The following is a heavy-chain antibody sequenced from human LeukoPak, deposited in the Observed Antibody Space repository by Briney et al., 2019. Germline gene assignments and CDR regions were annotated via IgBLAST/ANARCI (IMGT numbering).Heavy chain of an antibody. CDR1: GFTFASLG. J-gene: IGHJ4*02. CDR2: IQHDGSNK. Sequence: PGGSLRLSCVVSGFTFASLGMHWIRQAPGKGREWVAFIQHDGSNKYYADSVKGRFTISRDNSKNTLYLQMNSLRAEDTAVYYCANGPTSSGHFYYFDYWGQGTQVTVSS. D-gene: IGHD3-22*01. CDR3: ANGPTSSGHFYYFDY. V-gene: IGHV3-30*02.